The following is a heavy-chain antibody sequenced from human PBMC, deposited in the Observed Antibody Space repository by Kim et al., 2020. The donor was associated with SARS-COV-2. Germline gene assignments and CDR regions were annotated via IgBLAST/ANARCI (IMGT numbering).Heavy chain of an antibody. CDR1: GGSFSGYY. Sequence: SETLSLTCAVYGGSFSGYYWSWIRQPPGKGLEWIGDINHSGSTNYNPSLKSRVTISVDTSKNQFSLKLSSVTAADTAVYYCAGVIAAAGTYYYYGMDVWGQGTTVTVSS. CDR3: AGVIAAAGTYYYYGMDV. J-gene: IGHJ6*02. CDR2: INHSGST. D-gene: IGHD6-13*01. V-gene: IGHV4-34*01.